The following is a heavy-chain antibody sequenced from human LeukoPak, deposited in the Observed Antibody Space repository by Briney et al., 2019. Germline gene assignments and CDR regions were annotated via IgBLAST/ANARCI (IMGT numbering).Heavy chain of an antibody. CDR3: ARDRGLLFDY. CDR2: INSDGSGT. CDR1: GFIFSTCW. J-gene: IGHJ4*02. Sequence: PGGSLRLSCAASGFIFSTCWMHWVRQAPGKGLVWVSRINSDGSGTSYADSVKGRFTISRDNAKNTLYLQMNSLGAEDTAVYYCARDRGLLFDYWGQGTLVTASS. V-gene: IGHV3-74*01.